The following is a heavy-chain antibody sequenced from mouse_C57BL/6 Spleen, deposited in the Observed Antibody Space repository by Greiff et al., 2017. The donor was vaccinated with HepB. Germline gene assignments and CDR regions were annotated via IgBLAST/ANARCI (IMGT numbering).Heavy chain of an antibody. CDR1: GFNIKDDY. D-gene: IGHD1-1*01. CDR2: IDPENGDT. CDR3: TTSFYYGSSYPFAY. Sequence: EVKLVESGAELVRPGASVKLSCTASGFNIKDDYMHWVKQRPEQGLEWIGWIDPENGDTEYASKFQGKATITADTSSNTAYLQLSSLTSEDTAVYYCTTSFYYGSSYPFAYWGQGTLVTVSA. V-gene: IGHV14-4*01. J-gene: IGHJ3*01.